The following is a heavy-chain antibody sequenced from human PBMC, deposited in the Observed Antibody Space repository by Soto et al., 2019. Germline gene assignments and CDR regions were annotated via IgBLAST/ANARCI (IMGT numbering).Heavy chain of an antibody. V-gene: IGHV5-51*01. J-gene: IGHJ4*02. CDR3: ATLHPLDSSVWYN. Sequence: GESLKISCKASGYSFTNFWLGWVRQMPGKGLEWLGIIYPGDSETRYSPSFQGQVTISADRSISTAYLQWSSLKASDTAIYYCATLHPLDSSVWYNWGQGTLVTVSS. CDR1: GYSFTNFW. CDR2: IYPGDSET. D-gene: IGHD6-19*01.